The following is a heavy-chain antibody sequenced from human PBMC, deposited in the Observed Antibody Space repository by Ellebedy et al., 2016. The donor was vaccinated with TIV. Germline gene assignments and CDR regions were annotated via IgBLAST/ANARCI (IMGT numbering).Heavy chain of an antibody. V-gene: IGHV3-7*01. Sequence: GESLKISCAASGFTFSSYWMNWVRQAPGKGLEWVATIKQDGSEKFFVDSMKGRFTISRDNAKNSLFLQMNSLRVEDTALYYCARVPPGAYGSGSYFGDDYWGQGTLVTVSS. CDR3: ARVPPGAYGSGSYFGDDY. D-gene: IGHD3-10*01. J-gene: IGHJ4*02. CDR2: IKQDGSEK. CDR1: GFTFSSYW.